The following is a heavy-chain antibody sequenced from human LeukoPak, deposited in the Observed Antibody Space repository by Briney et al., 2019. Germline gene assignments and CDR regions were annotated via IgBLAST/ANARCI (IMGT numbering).Heavy chain of an antibody. CDR2: IKQDGSEK. V-gene: IGHV3-7*03. D-gene: IGHD3-22*01. CDR3: ARVEYYYDSSGYYYEYYFDY. Sequence: GGSLRLSCAASGFTFSSYWMSWVRQAPGKGLEWVANIKQDGSEKYYVDSVKGRFTISRDNSKNTLYLQMNSLRAEDTAVYYCARVEYYYDSSGYYYEYYFDYWGQGTLVTVSS. CDR1: GFTFSSYW. J-gene: IGHJ4*02.